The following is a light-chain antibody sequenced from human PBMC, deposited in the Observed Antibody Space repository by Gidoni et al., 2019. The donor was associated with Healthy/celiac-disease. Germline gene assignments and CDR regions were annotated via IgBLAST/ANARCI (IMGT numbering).Light chain of an antibody. V-gene: IGKV1-39*01. CDR1: QSISNY. J-gene: IGKJ4*01. CDR3: QQSYSTPPLT. Sequence: DIQMTQSPSSLSASVGDRVTITCRASQSISNYLNWYQQKPGKAPNLLIYAASSLQTGVPSRFSGSGSGTDFTLTISSLQPEDFATYYCQQSYSTPPLTFGGGTKVVIK. CDR2: AAS.